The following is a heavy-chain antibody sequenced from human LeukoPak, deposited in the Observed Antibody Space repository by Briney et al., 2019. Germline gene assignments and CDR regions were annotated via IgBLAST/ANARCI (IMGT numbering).Heavy chain of an antibody. Sequence: GGSLRLSCAASGFTFSDYYMSWIRQAPGKGLEWVSYISSSGSTIYYADSVKGRFTISRDNAKNSLYLRMYSLRAEDTAVYYCASQTVVPAAIQYWGQGTLVTVSS. CDR3: ASQTVVPAAIQY. V-gene: IGHV3-11*04. D-gene: IGHD2-2*01. CDR1: GFTFSDYY. CDR2: ISSSGSTI. J-gene: IGHJ4*02.